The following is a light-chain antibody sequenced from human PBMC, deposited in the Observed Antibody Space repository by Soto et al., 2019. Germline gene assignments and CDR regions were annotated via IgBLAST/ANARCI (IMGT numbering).Light chain of an antibody. CDR2: GAS. J-gene: IGKJ4*01. Sequence: EIVMTHSPATLSVSPWERATLSCRASQSVSSNLAWYQQKPGLAPRLLIYGASTRATGIPARFSGSGSGTEFTLTISSLQSEDFAVYNCQQYNNWPLTFGGGTKVDIK. CDR3: QQYNNWPLT. CDR1: QSVSSN. V-gene: IGKV3-15*01.